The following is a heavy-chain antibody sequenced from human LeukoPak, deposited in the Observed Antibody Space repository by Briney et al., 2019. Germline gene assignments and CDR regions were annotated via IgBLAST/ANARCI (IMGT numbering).Heavy chain of an antibody. J-gene: IGHJ4*02. Sequence: GGSLRLSCAASGFTFKNAWMSWVRQAPGKGLEWVAVLSYDGSEKYYADSVKGRCTISRDNSKNTLYLQMNSLRAEDTAVYYCAKSSSGWYGGFDYWGQGTLVTVSS. CDR1: GFTFKNAW. CDR3: AKSSSGWYGGFDY. CDR2: LSYDGSEK. D-gene: IGHD6-19*01. V-gene: IGHV3-30*18.